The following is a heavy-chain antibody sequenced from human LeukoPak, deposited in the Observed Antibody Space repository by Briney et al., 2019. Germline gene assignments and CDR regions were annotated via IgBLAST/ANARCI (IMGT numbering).Heavy chain of an antibody. D-gene: IGHD1-26*01. CDR2: ISYDGSNK. J-gene: IGHJ4*02. CDR3: ARRVWELGPFDY. CDR1: GFTFSSYA. V-gene: IGHV3-30*04. Sequence: GGSLRLSCAASGFTFSSYAMHWVRQAPGKGLEWVAVISYDGSNKYYADSVKGRFTISRDNSKNTLYLQMNSLRAEDTAVYYCARRVWELGPFDYWGQGTLVTVSS.